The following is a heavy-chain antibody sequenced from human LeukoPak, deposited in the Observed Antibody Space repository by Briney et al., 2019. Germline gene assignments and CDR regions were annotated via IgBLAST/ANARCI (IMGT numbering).Heavy chain of an antibody. Sequence: SETLSLTCTVSGGSISSYYWSWIRQPPGKGLEWIGYIYYSGSTNYNPSLKSRVTISVDTSKNQFSLKLSSVTAADTAVYYCARHVPYGDSPLDYWGQGTLVTVSS. CDR1: GGSISSYY. CDR3: ARHVPYGDSPLDY. CDR2: IYYSGST. V-gene: IGHV4-59*08. D-gene: IGHD4-17*01. J-gene: IGHJ4*02.